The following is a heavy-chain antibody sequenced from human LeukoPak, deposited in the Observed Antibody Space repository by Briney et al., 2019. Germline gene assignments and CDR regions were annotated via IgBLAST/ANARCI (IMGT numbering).Heavy chain of an antibody. CDR1: GFTFSNYA. Sequence: GGSLRLSCAASGFTFSNYAMSWVRQAPGQGLEWISGITGNGGDVHYADSVKGRFIISRDNSRNTLSLQMNSLRAEDTAIYYCAKDPYDSAAYFDYWGQGTLVTVSS. V-gene: IGHV3-23*01. J-gene: IGHJ4*02. D-gene: IGHD3-22*01. CDR2: ITGNGGDV. CDR3: AKDPYDSAAYFDY.